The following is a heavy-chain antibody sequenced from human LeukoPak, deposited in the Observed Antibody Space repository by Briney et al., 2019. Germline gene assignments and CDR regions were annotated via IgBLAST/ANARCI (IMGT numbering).Heavy chain of an antibody. V-gene: IGHV4-59*01. Sequence: PSETLSLTCTLSGRSISSYYWSWIRQPPGKGLEWIGYIYYSGSTNYNPSLKSRVTISVDTSKNQFSLKLSSVTAADTAVYYCARDLYDSSGYPHNWFDPWGQGTLVTVSS. CDR2: IYYSGST. CDR1: GRSISSYY. CDR3: ARDLYDSSGYPHNWFDP. J-gene: IGHJ5*02. D-gene: IGHD3-22*01.